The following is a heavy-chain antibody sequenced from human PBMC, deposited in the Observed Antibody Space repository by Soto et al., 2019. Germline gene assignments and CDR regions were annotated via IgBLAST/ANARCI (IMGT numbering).Heavy chain of an antibody. CDR1: GFTFSSYV. Sequence: EVQLLESGGGLAQPGGSLRLSCAASGFTFSSYVMSWVRQAPGKGLEGVSAISGSGGSTYYADSVKGRFTISRDNSKNTLYLQMNSLRAEDTAVYYCAKTYDFWTQDYWGQGTLVTVSS. CDR3: AKTYDFWTQDY. J-gene: IGHJ4*02. CDR2: ISGSGGST. V-gene: IGHV3-23*01. D-gene: IGHD3-3*01.